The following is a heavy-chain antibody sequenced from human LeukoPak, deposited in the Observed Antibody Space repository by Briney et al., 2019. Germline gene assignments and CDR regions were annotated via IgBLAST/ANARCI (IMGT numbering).Heavy chain of an antibody. Sequence: GASVKVSCKASGYTFTSYDINWVRQATGQGLEWMGWMNPNSGNTGYAQKFQGRVTMTRDMSTSTVYMELSSLRSEDTAVYYCARSPPVIAVAGTRFARFDYWGQGTLVTVSS. J-gene: IGHJ4*02. V-gene: IGHV1-8*02. D-gene: IGHD6-19*01. CDR2: MNPNSGNT. CDR1: GYTFTSYD. CDR3: ARSPPVIAVAGTRFARFDY.